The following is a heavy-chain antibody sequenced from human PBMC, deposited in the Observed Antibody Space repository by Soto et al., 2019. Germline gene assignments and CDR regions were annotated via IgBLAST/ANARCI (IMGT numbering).Heavy chain of an antibody. J-gene: IGHJ4*02. CDR1: GYQFAGYW. D-gene: IGHD3-3*01. Sequence: GECLNSSCKVSGYQFAGYWIAWVVQMPGKGLELMGIIYPSDSDTRYSPSFQGQVTISADKSISSAYLQWSSLRASDTAMYYCARGGVSTRTFDYWGQGTTVTVSS. CDR2: IYPSDSDT. CDR3: ARGGVSTRTFDY. V-gene: IGHV5-51*01.